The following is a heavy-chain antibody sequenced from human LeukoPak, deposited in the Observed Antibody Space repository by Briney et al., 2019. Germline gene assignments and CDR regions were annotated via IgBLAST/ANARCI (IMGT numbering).Heavy chain of an antibody. CDR2: IRVNNGNT. D-gene: IGHD5-12*01. CDR3: ARDPTNTSGYYAYFDY. Sequence: ASVKVSCKASGYTFTNYGISWVRQAPGQGLEWMGWIRVNNGNTKFAQKVQDRVTMTTDTSTSTAYMELRSLRSDDTAVYYCARDPTNTSGYYAYFDYWGQGTLVTVSS. V-gene: IGHV1-18*01. CDR1: GYTFTNYG. J-gene: IGHJ4*02.